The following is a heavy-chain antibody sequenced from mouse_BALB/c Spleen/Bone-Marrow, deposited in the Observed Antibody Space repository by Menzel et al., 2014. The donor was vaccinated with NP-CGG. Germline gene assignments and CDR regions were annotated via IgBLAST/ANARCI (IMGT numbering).Heavy chain of an antibody. CDR3: TRRWLRRGFDY. CDR1: GYTFTDYE. V-gene: IGHV1-15*01. D-gene: IGHD2-2*01. Sequence: QVQLQQPGAELVRPGASVTLSCKASGYTFTDYEMHWVKQTPVHGLEWIGAIDPETGGTAYNQKFKGKATLTADKSSSTAYMELRNLTSEDSAVYYCTRRWLRRGFDYWGQGTTLTVSS. CDR2: IDPETGGT. J-gene: IGHJ2*01.